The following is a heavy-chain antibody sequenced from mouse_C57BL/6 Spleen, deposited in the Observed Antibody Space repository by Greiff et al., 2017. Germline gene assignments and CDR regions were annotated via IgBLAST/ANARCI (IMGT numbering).Heavy chain of an antibody. CDR1: GYTFTSYW. CDR3: AMDGYYLAWFAY. Sequence: QVQLQQPGAELVKPGASVKVSCKASGYTFTSYWMHWVKQRPGQGLEWIGRIHPSDSDTNSNQKFKGKATLTVDKSSSTAYMQLSSLTSSYAAVYYCAMDGYYLAWFAYWGQGTLVTVSA. CDR2: IHPSDSDT. V-gene: IGHV1-74*01. J-gene: IGHJ3*01. D-gene: IGHD2-3*01.